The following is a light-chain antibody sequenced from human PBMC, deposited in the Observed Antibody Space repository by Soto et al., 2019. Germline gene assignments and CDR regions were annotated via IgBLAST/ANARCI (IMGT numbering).Light chain of an antibody. V-gene: IGLV2-8*01. J-gene: IGLJ3*02. CDR1: SSDVGAYNY. CDR2: EVS. CDR3: SAFAGSNEVV. Sequence: QSALTQPPSASGSPGQSVTISCTGTSSDVGAYNYVSWYQQHPGKAPKVMIFEVSKRPSGVPARFSGSKSGNTASLNVSGLQAEDEADYYCSAFAGSNEVVFGGGTKLTVL.